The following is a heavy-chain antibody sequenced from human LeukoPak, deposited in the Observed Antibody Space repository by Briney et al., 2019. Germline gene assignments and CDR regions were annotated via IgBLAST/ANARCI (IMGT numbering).Heavy chain of an antibody. CDR3: ARRCANRLDY. V-gene: IGHV6-1*01. CDR1: GDSVSSNTTT. J-gene: IGHJ4*02. CDR2: TYYRSKWSN. D-gene: IGHD2/OR15-2a*01. Sequence: SQTLSLTCVISGDSVSSNTTTRNWIRQSPWRGLEWLGRTYYRSKWSNDYAISVKSRMTINSDTSKNQFSLQLNSVTPEDTAVYYCARRCANRLDYWGQGTLVTVSS.